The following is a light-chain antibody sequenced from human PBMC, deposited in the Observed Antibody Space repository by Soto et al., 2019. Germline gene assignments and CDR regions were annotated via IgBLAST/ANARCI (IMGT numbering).Light chain of an antibody. V-gene: IGLV3-21*04. CDR2: YDT. CDR1: NIGGES. CDR3: QVWDSGNDHVV. J-gene: IGLJ2*01. Sequence: SSELTQPPSVSVAPGETARITCGGNNIGGESVHWYQQKPGQAPVLVIYYDTDRPSGIPERFSGSNSGNTATLTISRVEAGDEADYYCQVWDSGNDHVVFGGGTKVTVL.